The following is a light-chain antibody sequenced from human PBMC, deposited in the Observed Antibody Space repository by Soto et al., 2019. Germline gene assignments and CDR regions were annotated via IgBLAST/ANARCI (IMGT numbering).Light chain of an antibody. CDR1: QSLRSSY. Sequence: EIVLTQSPGTLSLSAGERATLSCRASQSLRSSYLAWYQQKPGQAPRLLIYGASNRATDIPDRFSGSGSGTDFSLAISRLEPEDSAVYYCLQYDTSPRTFGHGTQVEIK. CDR2: GAS. V-gene: IGKV3-20*01. CDR3: LQYDTSPRT. J-gene: IGKJ1*01.